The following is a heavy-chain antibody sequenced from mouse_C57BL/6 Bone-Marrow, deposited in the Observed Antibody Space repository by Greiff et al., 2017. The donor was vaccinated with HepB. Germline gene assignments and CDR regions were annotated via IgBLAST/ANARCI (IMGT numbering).Heavy chain of an antibody. D-gene: IGHD2-4*01. V-gene: IGHV1-15*01. CDR3: TRHYDYDAWFAY. CDR1: GYTFTDYE. J-gene: IGHJ3*01. CDR2: IDPETGGT. Sequence: QVQLKQSGAELVRPGASVTLSCKASGYTFTDYEMHWVKQTPVHGLEWIGAIDPETGGTAYNQKFKGKAILTADKSSSTAYMELRSLTSEDSAVYYCTRHYDYDAWFAYWGQGTLVTVSA.